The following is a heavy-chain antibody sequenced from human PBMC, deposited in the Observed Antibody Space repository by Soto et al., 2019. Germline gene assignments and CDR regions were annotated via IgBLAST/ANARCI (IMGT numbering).Heavy chain of an antibody. CDR2: IYPGDSDT. Sequence: GESMNISSKGSGSTFTDYWIGWVRHLPGKGLEWMGIIYPGDSDTRYSPSFQGQVTISADKSISTAYLQWSSLKASDTAMYYCARRVAAALSFDPCGQGTLVTVSS. D-gene: IGHD6-13*01. CDR3: ARRVAAALSFDP. J-gene: IGHJ5*02. CDR1: GSTFTDYW. V-gene: IGHV5-51*01.